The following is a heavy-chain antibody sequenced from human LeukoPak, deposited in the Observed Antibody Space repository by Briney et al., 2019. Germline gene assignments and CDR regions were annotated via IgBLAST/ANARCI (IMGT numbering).Heavy chain of an antibody. J-gene: IGHJ4*02. V-gene: IGHV4-59*01. Sequence: SETLSLTCTVSGGSISSYYWSWIRQPPGKGLEWIGYIYHSGSTNYNPSLKSRVAISADTSKNQFSLKLSSVTAADTAVYYCARDGDLFDYWGQGTLVTVSS. CDR2: IYHSGST. D-gene: IGHD7-27*01. CDR1: GGSISSYY. CDR3: ARDGDLFDY.